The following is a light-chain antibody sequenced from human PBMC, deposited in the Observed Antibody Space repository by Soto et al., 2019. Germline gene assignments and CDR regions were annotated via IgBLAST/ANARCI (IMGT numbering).Light chain of an antibody. CDR3: QQRSNWPIT. Sequence: EIVMTQSPATLSVSPGKRATLSCRASQSVSRSYLGWYQQKPGQAPTLLIYDASSRPTDIPARFSGSGSGTDFTLTISSLEPDDFAVYSCQQRSNWPITFGQGTRLQIK. V-gene: IGKV3D-20*02. CDR1: QSVSRSY. J-gene: IGKJ5*01. CDR2: DAS.